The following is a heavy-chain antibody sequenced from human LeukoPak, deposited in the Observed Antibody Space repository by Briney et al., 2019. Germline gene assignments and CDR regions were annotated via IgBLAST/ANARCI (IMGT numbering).Heavy chain of an antibody. Sequence: ASVKVSCKASGYTFTSYGISWVRQAPGQGPEWMGWISAYNGNTNYAQKLQGRVTMTRDMSTSTVYMELSSLRSEDTAVYYCARDCEGATNGNLYNWFDPWGQGTLVTVSS. J-gene: IGHJ5*02. CDR1: GYTFTSYG. CDR3: ARDCEGATNGNLYNWFDP. V-gene: IGHV1-18*01. D-gene: IGHD1-26*01. CDR2: ISAYNGNT.